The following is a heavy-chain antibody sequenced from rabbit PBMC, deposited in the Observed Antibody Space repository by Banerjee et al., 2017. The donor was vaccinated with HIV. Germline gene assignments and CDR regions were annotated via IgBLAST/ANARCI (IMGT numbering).Heavy chain of an antibody. CDR2: IDGGVYGNA. CDR1: GFDFSIYYM. D-gene: IGHD6-1*01. CDR3: ARLDYTYAYTGYAYATYYFNL. V-gene: IGHV1S45*01. J-gene: IGHJ4*01. Sequence: QEQLVESRGGLVQPGGSLTLSCKASGFDFSIYYMSWVRQAPGKGLEWIACIDGGVYGNAYYATWAKGRFTISKASSTTVTLQMTSLTAADTATYFCARLDYTYAYTGYAYATYYFNLWGPGTLVTVS.